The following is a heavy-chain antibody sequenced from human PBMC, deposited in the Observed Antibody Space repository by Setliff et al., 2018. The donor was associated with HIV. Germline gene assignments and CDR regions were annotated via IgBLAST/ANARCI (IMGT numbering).Heavy chain of an antibody. CDR3: ARGPEEGDCSGGSCYGNFDP. V-gene: IGHV1-69*10. J-gene: IGHJ5*02. CDR2: IIAILGTA. D-gene: IGHD2-15*01. CDR1: GGTFSRYA. Sequence: VASVKVSCKASGGTFSRYAISWVRQAPGQGLEWMGGIIAILGTAKYAQKFQGRVTITADKSTSTAYMELSSLKSDDTAVYYCARGPEEGDCSGGSCYGNFDPWGQGTLVTVSS.